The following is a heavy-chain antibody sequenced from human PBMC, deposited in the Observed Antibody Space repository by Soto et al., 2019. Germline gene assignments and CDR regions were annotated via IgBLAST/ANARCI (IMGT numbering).Heavy chain of an antibody. CDR2: MSTNNGNT. CDR1: GYSFTSNA. CDR3: ARGLARSTDYEIAY. D-gene: IGHD3-22*01. Sequence: ASVKVSCKASGYSFTSNAISWVRQATGQGLEWMGWMSTNNGNTAYAQKFQGRVTMTRDTSISTAYMELSSLRSEDTAFYYCARGLARSTDYEIAYWRQGTPVTVSS. V-gene: IGHV1-8*02. J-gene: IGHJ4*02.